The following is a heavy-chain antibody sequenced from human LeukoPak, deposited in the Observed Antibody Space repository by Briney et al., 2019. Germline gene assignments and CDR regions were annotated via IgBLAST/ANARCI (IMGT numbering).Heavy chain of an antibody. Sequence: PSETLSLTCSVSGGSISSYYWSWIRQPPGKGLEWIGNIYYSGSTNYNPSFKSRVTISVDTSKNQFSLKLSSVTAADTAVYYCARNYDSSGYTTFAYWGQGTLVTVSS. CDR1: GGSISSYY. CDR2: IYYSGST. J-gene: IGHJ4*02. CDR3: ARNYDSSGYTTFAY. D-gene: IGHD3-22*01. V-gene: IGHV4-59*12.